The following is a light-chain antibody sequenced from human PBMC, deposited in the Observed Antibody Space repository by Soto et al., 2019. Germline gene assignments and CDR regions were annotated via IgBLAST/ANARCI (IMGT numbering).Light chain of an antibody. J-gene: IGKJ2*02. CDR2: EAS. Sequence: EIVLTQSPATLSLSPGDRVTLSCRASQSVSNYLSWYQQKPGQAPRLLIYEASKRATGIPARFSGSGSGTDFTLTISSLETEDFAVYFCQQRSRWPRGTFGRGTKVEMK. CDR3: QQRSRWPRGT. V-gene: IGKV3-11*01. CDR1: QSVSNY.